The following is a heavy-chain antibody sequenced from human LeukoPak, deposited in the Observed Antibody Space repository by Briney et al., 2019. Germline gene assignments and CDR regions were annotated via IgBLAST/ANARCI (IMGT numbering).Heavy chain of an antibody. Sequence: GGSQSLSCAASGLTFSIYCMHWVRQPPGKGLVWVSCIKSDGSTTTYADSVKGRFTISRDNAKNTLYLQMNSLRAEDTAVYYCARVVDTHFDYWGQGTLVTVSS. CDR3: ARVVDTHFDY. J-gene: IGHJ4*02. D-gene: IGHD5-18*01. V-gene: IGHV3-74*01. CDR1: GLTFSIYC. CDR2: IKSDGSTT.